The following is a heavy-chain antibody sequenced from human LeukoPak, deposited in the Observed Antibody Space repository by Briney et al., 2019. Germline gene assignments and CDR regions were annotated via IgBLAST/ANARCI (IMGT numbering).Heavy chain of an antibody. CDR1: GGSISSTSND. D-gene: IGHD4-17*01. CDR3: ARARTVTTPLRARHEAFDI. CDR2: IYYSGST. V-gene: IGHV4-39*01. J-gene: IGHJ3*02. Sequence: PSETLSLTCTVSGGSISSTSNDWGWIRQPPGRGLEWIGSIYYSGSTYYNPSVKSRVTVSVDTSKNQFSLKLTSVTAADTALYYCARARTVTTPLRARHEAFDIWGQGTMVTVSS.